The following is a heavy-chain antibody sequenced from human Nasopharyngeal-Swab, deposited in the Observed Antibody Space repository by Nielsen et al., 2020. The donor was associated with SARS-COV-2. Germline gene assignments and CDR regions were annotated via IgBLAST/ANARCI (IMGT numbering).Heavy chain of an antibody. CDR2: IYYSGST. D-gene: IGHD3-22*01. Sequence: RQAPGKGLEWIGYIYYSGSTYYNPSLKSRVTISVDTSKNQFSLKLSSVTAADTAVYYCARVFPDYYDSSGYLDYWGQGTLGTVSS. J-gene: IGHJ4*02. CDR3: ARVFPDYYDSSGYLDY. V-gene: IGHV4-30-4*01.